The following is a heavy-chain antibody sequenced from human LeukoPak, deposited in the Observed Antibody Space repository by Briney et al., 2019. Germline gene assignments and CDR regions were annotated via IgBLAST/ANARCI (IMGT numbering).Heavy chain of an antibody. V-gene: IGHV4-31*03. Sequence: ASETLSLTCTVSGGSISSGGYYWSWIRQHQGKGLEWIGYIYYSGSTYYNPSLKSRVTISVDTSKNQFPLKLSSVTAADTAVYYCAREAHCSSTSCTANKWFDPWGQATLVTVSS. J-gene: IGHJ5*02. CDR1: GGSISSGGYY. CDR3: AREAHCSSTSCTANKWFDP. D-gene: IGHD2-2*01. CDR2: IYYSGST.